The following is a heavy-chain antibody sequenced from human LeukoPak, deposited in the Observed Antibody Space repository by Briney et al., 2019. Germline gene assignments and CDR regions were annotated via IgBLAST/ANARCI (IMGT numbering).Heavy chain of an antibody. Sequence: PGGSLRLSCAASGFTLSTYTMNWVRQAPGKGLEWVSSISSSSSYIYYADSVKGRFTISRDNAKNSLYLQMNSLRAEDTAVYYCAKIAAAGYVDYWGQGTLVTVSS. CDR2: ISSSSSYI. CDR1: GFTLSTYT. J-gene: IGHJ4*02. D-gene: IGHD6-13*01. V-gene: IGHV3-21*01. CDR3: AKIAAAGYVDY.